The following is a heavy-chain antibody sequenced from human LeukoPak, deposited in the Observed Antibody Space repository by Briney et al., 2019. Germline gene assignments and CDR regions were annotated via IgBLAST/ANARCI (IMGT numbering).Heavy chain of an antibody. CDR3: ARAVGPYDY. J-gene: IGHJ4*02. CDR1: GFTFSTYG. CDR2: IWYDGGIK. Sequence: PGRSLRLTCAASGFTFSTYGMHWVRQAPGKGLEWVVVIWYDGGIKYYADSVKGRFTISRDNSKDTLFLQMNNLRAEDTAIYYCARAVGPYDYWGQGTPVTVSS. V-gene: IGHV3-33*01. D-gene: IGHD3-10*01.